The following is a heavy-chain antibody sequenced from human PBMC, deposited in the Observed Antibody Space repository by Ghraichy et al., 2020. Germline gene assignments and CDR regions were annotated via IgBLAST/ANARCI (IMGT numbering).Heavy chain of an antibody. Sequence: SETLSLTCRVSGDSIISNNWWSWVRQPPGRGLEWVGEIYHSGSTNYNPSLKSRVIVSLDKSKNEFSLNLNSVTAADTAVYYCAREPRGAPSAGTVVDGVLDIWGQGRMVTVSS. CDR1: GDSIISNNW. V-gene: IGHV4-4*02. J-gene: IGHJ3*02. CDR2: IYHSGST. CDR3: AREPRGAPSAGTVVDGVLDI. D-gene: IGHD2-15*01.